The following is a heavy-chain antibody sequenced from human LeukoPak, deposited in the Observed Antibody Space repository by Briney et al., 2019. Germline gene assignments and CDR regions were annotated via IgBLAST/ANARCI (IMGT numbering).Heavy chain of an antibody. J-gene: IGHJ5*02. V-gene: IGHV1-69*13. D-gene: IGHD2/OR15-2a*01. CDR2: IIPVFGTP. CDR3: ARGIGIPGRHQRFEP. Sequence: SVKVSCKASGGTFSSYAISWVRQAPGQGLEWMGGIIPVFGTPNYAQKFQGRVTITADESTSTTYMELSSLRSEDTAVYYCARGIGIPGRHQRFEPWGQGTLVTVSS. CDR1: GGTFSSYA.